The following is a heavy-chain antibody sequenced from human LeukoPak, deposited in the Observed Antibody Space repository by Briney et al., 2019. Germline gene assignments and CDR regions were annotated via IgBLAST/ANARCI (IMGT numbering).Heavy chain of an antibody. CDR3: ARETSQKGAHYMDV. D-gene: IGHD3-16*01. CDR2: IYSSGSS. V-gene: IGHV4-59*01. J-gene: IGHJ6*03. CDR1: GGYIGSFY. Sequence: SETLSLTCTVSGGYIGSFYWSWTRQPPGKGLEWIGNIYSSGSSNYNPSLKSRVTISVDTSKNQFSLKLSSVTAADTAVYYCARETSQKGAHYMDVWGKGTTVTISS.